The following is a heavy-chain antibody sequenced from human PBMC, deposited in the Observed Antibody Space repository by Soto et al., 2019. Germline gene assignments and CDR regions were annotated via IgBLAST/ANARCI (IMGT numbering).Heavy chain of an antibody. CDR2: VYYTGST. CDR3: ARLGAYYQSLDP. D-gene: IGHD2-21*01. Sequence: SETLSLTCTVSSGSISTSSSYYWRWIRQPPGKGLEWIGSVYYTGSTYYNPSLKSRVTISVDTSKNPSSLKLSSVTAADSAVYYCARLGAYYQSLDPWGPGTLVTVS. V-gene: IGHV4-39*01. CDR1: SGSISTSSSYY. J-gene: IGHJ5*02.